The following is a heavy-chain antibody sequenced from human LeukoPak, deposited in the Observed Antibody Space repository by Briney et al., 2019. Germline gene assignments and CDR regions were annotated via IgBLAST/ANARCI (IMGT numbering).Heavy chain of an antibody. Sequence: GGSLRLSCAASGFTVSSNYMSWVRQAPGKGLEWVSVIYSGGSTYYADSVKGRFTISRHNSKNTLYLQMNSLRAEDTAVYYCAKDRRVAVTNWFDPWGQGTLVTVSS. CDR1: GFTVSSNY. CDR2: IYSGGST. CDR3: AKDRRVAVTNWFDP. D-gene: IGHD6-19*01. J-gene: IGHJ5*02. V-gene: IGHV3-53*04.